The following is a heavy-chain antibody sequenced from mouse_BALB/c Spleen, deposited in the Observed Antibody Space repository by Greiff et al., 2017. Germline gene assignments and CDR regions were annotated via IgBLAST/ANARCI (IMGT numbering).Heavy chain of an antibody. D-gene: IGHD2-10*02. CDR1: GYTFTSYW. CDR3: TVWYLFAY. Sequence: LQQPGSELVRPGASVKLSCKASGYTFTSYWMHWVQQRPGQGLEWIGNIYPGSGSTNYDEKFKSKATLTVDTSSITAYIQLSSLTSEDSAVYYCTVWYLFAYWGQGTLVTVSA. J-gene: IGHJ3*01. V-gene: IGHV1S22*01. CDR2: IYPGSGST.